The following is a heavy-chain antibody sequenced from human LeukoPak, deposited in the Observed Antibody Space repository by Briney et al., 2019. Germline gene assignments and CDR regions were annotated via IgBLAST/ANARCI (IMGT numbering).Heavy chain of an antibody. V-gene: IGHV3-23*01. CDR1: GFAFSIYA. Sequence: GGSLSLSCAASGFAFSIYAMTWVRQAPGKGLEWVSTINGSDGGTYSADSVKGRFSISRDNSKNKLYLLMNSLRAEDTALYYCARERYYSDSSGFKYWGQGALVTVSS. J-gene: IGHJ4*02. CDR2: INGSDGGT. D-gene: IGHD3-22*01. CDR3: ARERYYSDSSGFKY.